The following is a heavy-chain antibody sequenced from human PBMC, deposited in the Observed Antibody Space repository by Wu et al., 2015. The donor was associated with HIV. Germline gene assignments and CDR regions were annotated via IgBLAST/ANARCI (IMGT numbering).Heavy chain of an antibody. Sequence: QVQLVQSGAEVKKPGSSVKVSCKASGGTFRNHVISWVRQAPGQGLEWMGIINPSGGSTSYAQKFQGRVTMTRDTSTSTVYMELSSLRSEDTAVYYCARDTHYYGSGRAAGADYWGQGTLVTVSS. J-gene: IGHJ4*02. D-gene: IGHD3-10*01. CDR3: ARDTHYYGSGRAAGADY. CDR2: INPSGGST. V-gene: IGHV1-46*03. CDR1: GGTFRNHV.